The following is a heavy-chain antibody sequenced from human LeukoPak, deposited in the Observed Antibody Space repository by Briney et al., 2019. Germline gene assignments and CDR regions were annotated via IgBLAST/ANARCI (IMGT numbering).Heavy chain of an antibody. CDR2: IYYSGST. Sequence: SETXXLTCTVSGGSISSYYWSWIRQPPGKGLEWIGYIYYSGSTYYNPSLKSRVTISVDTSKNQFSLKLSSVTAAGTAVYYCARGRDIVVVVAATPYWFDPWGQGTLVTVSS. CDR1: GGSISSYY. D-gene: IGHD2-15*01. CDR3: ARGRDIVVVVAATPYWFDP. J-gene: IGHJ5*02. V-gene: IGHV4-59*12.